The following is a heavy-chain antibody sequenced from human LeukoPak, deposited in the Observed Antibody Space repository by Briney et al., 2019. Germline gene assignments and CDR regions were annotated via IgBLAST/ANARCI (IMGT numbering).Heavy chain of an antibody. CDR1: GYSFTDKY. J-gene: IGHJ4*02. Sequence: ASVKVSCKASGYSFTDKYMHWVRQAPGQGLEWMGWINPNSGGTNYAQKFQGRVTMTRDTSISTAYMELSRLRSDDTAVYYCARDIGQQYYFDYWGQGTLVTVSS. CDR3: ARDIGQQYYFDY. V-gene: IGHV1-2*02. CDR2: INPNSGGT. D-gene: IGHD6-13*01.